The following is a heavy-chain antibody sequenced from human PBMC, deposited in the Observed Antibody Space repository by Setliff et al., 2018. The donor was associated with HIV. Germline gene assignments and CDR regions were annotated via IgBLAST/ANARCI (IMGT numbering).Heavy chain of an antibody. CDR1: GGSISSTVCY. V-gene: IGHV4-39*02. CDR3: ARDAVRSKDWFDP. D-gene: IGHD4-17*01. J-gene: IGHJ5*02. CDR2: IYYSGGT. Sequence: PSETLSLTCTVSGGSISSTVCYWGWIRQPPGKGLEWIGSIYYSGGTYYNPSLESRITISMDTSKNQFSLKLRSVTAADTAMYYCARDAVRSKDWFDPWGPGILVTVSS.